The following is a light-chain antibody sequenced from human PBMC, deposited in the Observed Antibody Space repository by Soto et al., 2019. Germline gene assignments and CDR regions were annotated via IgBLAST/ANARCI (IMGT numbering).Light chain of an antibody. CDR3: SSWTSSNTRV. J-gene: IGLJ3*02. V-gene: IGLV2-14*01. Sequence: QSALTQPASVSGSPGQSITISRTGTSSDVGGYDYVSWYQQYPGKAPKVMIYEVSNRPSGVSNRFSGSKSGNTASLTISGLQAEDEADYYCSSWTSSNTRVFGAGTKLTVL. CDR2: EVS. CDR1: SSDVGGYDY.